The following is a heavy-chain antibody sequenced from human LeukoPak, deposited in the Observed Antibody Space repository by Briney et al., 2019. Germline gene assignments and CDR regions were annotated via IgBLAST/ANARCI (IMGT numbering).Heavy chain of an antibody. CDR1: GFTFSSYS. V-gene: IGHV3-21*01. CDR2: ISSSSSYI. Sequence: PGGSLRLSCAASGFTFSSYSMNWVRQAPGKGLEWVSSISSSSSYIYYADSVKGRFTISRDNAKNSLYLQMNSLRAEDTAVYYCARGRFLEWLPTYASFDYWSQGTLVTVSS. CDR3: ARGRFLEWLPTYASFDY. D-gene: IGHD3-3*01. J-gene: IGHJ4*02.